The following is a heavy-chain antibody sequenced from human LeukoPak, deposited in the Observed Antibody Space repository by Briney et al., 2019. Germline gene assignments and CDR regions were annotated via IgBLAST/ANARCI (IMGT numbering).Heavy chain of an antibody. Sequence: GGSLRLSCAASGFTFSNYWMSWVRQAPGKGLVWVSRINSDGNSTSYADPVKGRFTISRDNAKNTLYLQMNSLRAEDTAMYYCARCGDGLPCDFDYWGQGTLLTVSS. V-gene: IGHV3-74*01. CDR3: ARCGDGLPCDFDY. CDR2: INSDGNST. D-gene: IGHD3-10*01. CDR1: GFTFSNYW. J-gene: IGHJ4*02.